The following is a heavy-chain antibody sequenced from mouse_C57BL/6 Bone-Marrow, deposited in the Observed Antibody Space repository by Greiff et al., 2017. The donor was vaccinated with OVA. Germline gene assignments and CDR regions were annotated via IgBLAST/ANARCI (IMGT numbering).Heavy chain of an antibody. J-gene: IGHJ3*01. Sequence: VKVVESGPELVKPGASVKISCKASGYAFSSSWMNWVKQRPGKGLEWIGRIYPGDGDTNYNGKFKGKATLTADKSSSTAYMQLSSLTSEDSAVYFCARDRVAYWGQGTLVTVSA. V-gene: IGHV1-82*01. CDR3: ARDRVAY. CDR1: GYAFSSSW. CDR2: IYPGDGDT.